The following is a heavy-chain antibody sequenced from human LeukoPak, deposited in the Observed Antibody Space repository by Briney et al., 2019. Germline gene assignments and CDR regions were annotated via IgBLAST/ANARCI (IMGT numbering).Heavy chain of an antibody. V-gene: IGHV4-39*01. Sequence: PSETLSLTCTVSGGSISSSSYYWGWIRQPPGKGLEWIGSIYYSGSTYYNPSLKSRVTISVDTSKNQFSLKLSSVTAADTAVYYCASVAVAGTSETYYYYYGMDVWGQGTTVTVSS. CDR2: IYYSGST. CDR3: ASVAVAGTSETYYYYYGMDV. D-gene: IGHD6-19*01. CDR1: GGSISSSSYY. J-gene: IGHJ6*02.